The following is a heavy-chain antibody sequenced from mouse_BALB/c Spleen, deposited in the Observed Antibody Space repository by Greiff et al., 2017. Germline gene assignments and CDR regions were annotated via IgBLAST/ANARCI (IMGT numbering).Heavy chain of an antibody. CDR3: SRGEDGNYVRDY. CDR2: IYPGRGIT. D-gene: IGHD2-1*01. CDR1: GYTFTSYW. J-gene: IGHJ4*01. Sequence: VQLQQSGAELVKPGASVKMSCKASGYTFTSYWINWVKQRPGQGLEWIGDIYPGRGITNYNEKFKSKATLTLDTSSSTAYMQLSSLTSEDSAVYYCSRGEDGNYVRDYWGQGTSVPVSS. V-gene: IGHV1-55*01.